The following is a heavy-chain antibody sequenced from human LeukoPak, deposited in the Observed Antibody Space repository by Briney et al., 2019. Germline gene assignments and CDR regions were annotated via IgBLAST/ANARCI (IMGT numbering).Heavy chain of an antibody. CDR2: ISGSGGST. V-gene: IGHV3-23*01. CDR3: AKDWIGKYYYDSSGYPLDY. D-gene: IGHD3-22*01. J-gene: IGHJ4*02. CDR1: GFTFSSYA. Sequence: GGSLRLSCAASGFTFSSYAMSWVRQAPGKGLEWVSAISGSGGSTYYADSVKGRFTISRDNSKNTLYLQMNSLRAEDTAVYYCAKDWIGKYYYDSSGYPLDYWGQGTLVTVSS.